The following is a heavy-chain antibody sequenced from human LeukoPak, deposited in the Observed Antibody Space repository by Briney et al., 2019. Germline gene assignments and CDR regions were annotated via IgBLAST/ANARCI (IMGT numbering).Heavy chain of an antibody. CDR1: GFTLSSYW. Sequence: GGSLRLSFAASGFTLSSYWMSSVRQAPGKGLEWVANIKQDGSQKYYVDSVKGGFTISRDNAKNSLYLQMNSLRAEDTAVYYCARDRGSGWYAVDYWGQGTLVTVSS. CDR3: ARDRGSGWYAVDY. J-gene: IGHJ4*02. CDR2: IKQDGSQK. V-gene: IGHV3-7*01. D-gene: IGHD6-19*01.